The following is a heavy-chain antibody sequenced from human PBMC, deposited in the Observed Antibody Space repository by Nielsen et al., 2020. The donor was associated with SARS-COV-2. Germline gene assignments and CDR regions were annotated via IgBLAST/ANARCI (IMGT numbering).Heavy chain of an antibody. D-gene: IGHD1-14*01. CDR2: MSHDANNK. CDR3: TKDPESRWGMDV. Sequence: GGSLRLSCEASGISFSSYGVHWVRQAPGKGLEWVAFMSHDANNKYYADSVKGRFTISRDYSKDTLYLQMNSLRAEDTAVYYCTKDPESRWGMDVWGPVTTVTVSS. J-gene: IGHJ6*02. V-gene: IGHV3-30*18. CDR1: GISFSSYG.